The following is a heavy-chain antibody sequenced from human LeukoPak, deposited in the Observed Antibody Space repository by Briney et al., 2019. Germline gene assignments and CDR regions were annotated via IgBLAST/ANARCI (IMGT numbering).Heavy chain of an antibody. CDR1: GGSISSYY. Sequence: PSETLSLTCTVSGGSISSYYWSWIRQPPGKGLEWVSAISGSGGSTYYADSVKGRFTISRDNSKNTLYLQMNSLRAEDTAVYYCAKTERNSGYGLFDYWGQGTLVTVSS. D-gene: IGHD5-12*01. J-gene: IGHJ4*02. CDR2: ISGSGGST. V-gene: IGHV3-23*01. CDR3: AKTERNSGYGLFDY.